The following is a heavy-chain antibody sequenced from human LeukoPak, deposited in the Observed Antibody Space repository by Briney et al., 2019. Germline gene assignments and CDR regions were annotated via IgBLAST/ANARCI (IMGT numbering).Heavy chain of an antibody. CDR1: GGSISSYY. J-gene: IGHJ5*02. CDR2: IYYSGST. Sequence: SETLSLTCTVSGGSISSYYWSWIRQPPGKGLEWIGYIYYSGSTNYNPSLKSRVTISVDTSKNQFSLKLSSVTAADTAVYYCAIEYCSSTSCYTGEWFDPWGQGTLVTVSS. D-gene: IGHD2-2*02. CDR3: AIEYCSSTSCYTGEWFDP. V-gene: IGHV4-59*01.